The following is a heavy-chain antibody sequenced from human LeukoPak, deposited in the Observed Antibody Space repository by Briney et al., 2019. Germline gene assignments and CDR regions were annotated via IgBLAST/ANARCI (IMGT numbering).Heavy chain of an antibody. CDR3: ARQGIAARPGKSGYYYMDV. Sequence: SETLSLTCTVSGGSISSYYWSWIRQPPGKGLEWIGYIYTSGSTNYNPSLKSRVTISVDTSKNQFSLKLSSVTAADTAVYYRARQGIAARPGKSGYYYMDVWGKGTTVTVSS. CDR1: GGSISSYY. J-gene: IGHJ6*03. CDR2: IYTSGST. V-gene: IGHV4-4*09. D-gene: IGHD6-6*01.